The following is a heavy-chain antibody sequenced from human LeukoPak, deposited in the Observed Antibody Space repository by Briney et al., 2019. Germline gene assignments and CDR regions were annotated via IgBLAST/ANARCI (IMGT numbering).Heavy chain of an antibody. CDR3: ARWTTLVRGFDY. CDR1: GGSISTYY. J-gene: IGHJ4*02. V-gene: IGHV4-4*07. D-gene: IGHD3-10*01. Sequence: SETLSLTCTVSGGSISTYYWSWIRQPAGKGLEWIGRIYISGSTNYNPSLKSRVSMSVDTSKNHFSLKLSSVTAADAAVYYCARWTTLVRGFDYWGQGTLVTVSS. CDR2: IYISGST.